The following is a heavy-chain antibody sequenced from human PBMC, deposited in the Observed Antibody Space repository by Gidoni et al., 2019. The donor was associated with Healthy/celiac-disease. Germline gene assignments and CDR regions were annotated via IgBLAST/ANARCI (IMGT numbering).Heavy chain of an antibody. J-gene: IGHJ6*03. CDR2: IWYDGSNK. D-gene: IGHD2-15*01. Sequence: QVQLVESGGGVVEPGRSLRLSCAASGFTFSSYGMHWVRQAPGKGLGWVAVIWYDGSNKYYADSVKGRFTISRDNSKNTLYLQMNSLRAEDTAVYYCARAYCSGGSCYYYYYYMDVWGKGTTVTVSS. V-gene: IGHV3-33*01. CDR3: ARAYCSGGSCYYYYYYMDV. CDR1: GFTFSSYG.